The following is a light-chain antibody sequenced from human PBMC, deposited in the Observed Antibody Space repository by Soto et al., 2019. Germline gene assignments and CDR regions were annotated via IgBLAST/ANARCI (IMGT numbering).Light chain of an antibody. CDR1: QSVSSCS. CDR2: GAS. Sequence: EIVLTQSPGTLSLSPGERATLSCRASQSVSSCSLAWYQQKRGQAPRLLIYGASSRATGIPDRFRGSGSGTDFTLTISRLEPEDFALYYCQQYGDSLTFGGGTMVEIK. J-gene: IGKJ4*01. CDR3: QQYGDSLT. V-gene: IGKV3-20*01.